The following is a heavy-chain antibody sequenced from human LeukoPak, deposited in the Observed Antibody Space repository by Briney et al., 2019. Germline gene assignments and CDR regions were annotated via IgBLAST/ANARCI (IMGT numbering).Heavy chain of an antibody. CDR2: IYYSGST. CDR3: ARVRGYNYGPLGY. CDR1: GGSISSSSYY. V-gene: IGHV4-39*07. J-gene: IGHJ4*02. D-gene: IGHD5-18*01. Sequence: SETLSLTCTVSGGSISSSSYYWGWLRQPPGTGLEWIGSIYYSGSTYYNPSLKSRVTISVDTSKNQFSLKLSSVTAADTAVYYCARVRGYNYGPLGYRGQGTLVTVSS.